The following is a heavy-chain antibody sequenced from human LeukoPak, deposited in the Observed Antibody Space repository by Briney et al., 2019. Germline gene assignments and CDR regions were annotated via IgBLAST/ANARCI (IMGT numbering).Heavy chain of an antibody. D-gene: IGHD3-22*01. Sequence: GGSLRLSCGASGFXFSSYEMNWVRQAPGKGLEWLSYISSSGSTIYYADSVKGRFTISRDNSKNTLYLQMNSLRAEDTAVYYCANTDYYDTSALDYWGQGTLVTVSS. CDR1: GFXFSSYE. V-gene: IGHV3-48*03. CDR2: ISSSGSTI. CDR3: ANTDYYDTSALDY. J-gene: IGHJ4*02.